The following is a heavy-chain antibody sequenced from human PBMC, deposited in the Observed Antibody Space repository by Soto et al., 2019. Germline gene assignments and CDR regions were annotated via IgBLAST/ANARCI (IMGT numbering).Heavy chain of an antibody. D-gene: IGHD1-7*01. J-gene: IGHJ4*02. CDR3: AKDRNYPRDQFHY. CDR2: ISANGQGI. V-gene: IGHV3-23*01. CDR1: GFTFSTYA. Sequence: GSLRLSCAASGFTFSTYALSWVRQAPGKGLEWVSAISANGQGIYYADSVRGRFTISRDNSKNTIFLHMDSLRAEDTAVYYCAKDRNYPRDQFHYWGQGTLVTVSS.